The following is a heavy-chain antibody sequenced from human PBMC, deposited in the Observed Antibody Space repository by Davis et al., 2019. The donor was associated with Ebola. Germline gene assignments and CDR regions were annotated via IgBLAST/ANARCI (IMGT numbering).Heavy chain of an antibody. CDR1: GFTFSSYC. Sequence: GESLKISCAASGFTFSSYCMSWVCQAPGKGLEWVANIKQDGSEKYYVDSVKGRFTISRDNAKNSLYLQMNSLRAEDTAVYYCARDVVVATAGLYYFDYWGQGTLVTVSS. CDR2: IKQDGSEK. V-gene: IGHV3-7*03. J-gene: IGHJ4*02. D-gene: IGHD5-12*01. CDR3: ARDVVVATAGLYYFDY.